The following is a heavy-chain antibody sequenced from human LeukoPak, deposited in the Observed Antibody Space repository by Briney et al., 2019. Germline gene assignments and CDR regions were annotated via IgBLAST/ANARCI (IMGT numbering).Heavy chain of an antibody. V-gene: IGHV4-61*02. CDR2: VYTSGST. Sequence: PSETLSLTCTVSGGSISSGSYFWSWIRQPAGDRLEWIGRVYTSGSTNYNPSLKSRVTISVDTSKNQFSLKLSSVTAADTAVYYCARGPWEPKGTSWADIWGQGTMVTVSS. CDR1: GGSISSGSYF. D-gene: IGHD1-14*01. J-gene: IGHJ3*02. CDR3: ARGPWEPKGTSWADI.